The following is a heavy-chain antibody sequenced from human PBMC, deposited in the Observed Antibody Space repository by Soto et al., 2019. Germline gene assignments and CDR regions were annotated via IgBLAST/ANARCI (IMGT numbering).Heavy chain of an antibody. J-gene: IGHJ6*02. V-gene: IGHV4-31*03. CDR3: ARGGAASHDYVWGSYGMDV. Sequence: QVQLQEAGPGLVKPSQTLSLTCTVSGDSISSGGYYWNWIRQHPGKGLEWVGCIYYSGYTYYNPSLQSRVTISVDTSKNLFSLKLRSVTAADTAVYYCARGGAASHDYVWGSYGMDVWGQGTTVTVSS. D-gene: IGHD3-16*01. CDR1: GDSISSGGYY. CDR2: IYYSGYT.